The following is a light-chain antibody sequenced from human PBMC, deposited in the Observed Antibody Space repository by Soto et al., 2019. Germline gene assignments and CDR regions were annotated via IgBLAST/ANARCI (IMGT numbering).Light chain of an antibody. CDR3: QQLSSYPLT. J-gene: IGKJ4*01. V-gene: IGKV1-9*01. CDR1: QGISSY. CDR2: TAS. Sequence: DIQLTQSPSFVSASVGARVPITCRASQGISSYLAWYQQKPGKAPKLLIYTASTLQSGVPSRFSGSGSGTEFTLTISSLQPEDFASYYCQQLSSYPLTFGGGTKVDIK.